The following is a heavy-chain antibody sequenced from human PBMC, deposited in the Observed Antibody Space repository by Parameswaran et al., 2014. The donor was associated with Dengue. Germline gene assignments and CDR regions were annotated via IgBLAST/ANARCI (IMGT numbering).Heavy chain of an antibody. J-gene: IGHJ4*02. D-gene: IGHD4-23*01. V-gene: IGHV1-3*01. CDR2: INAGNGNT. CDR3: ARGGYGGLTGYFDY. Sequence: WVRQAPGQRLEWMGWINAGNGNTKYSQKFQGRVTITRDTSASTAYMELSSLRSEDTAVYYCARGGYGGLTGYFDYWGQGTLVTVSS.